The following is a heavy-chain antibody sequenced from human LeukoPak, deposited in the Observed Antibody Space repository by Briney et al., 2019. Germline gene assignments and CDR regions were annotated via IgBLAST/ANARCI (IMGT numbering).Heavy chain of an antibody. V-gene: IGHV3-48*03. J-gene: IGHJ4*02. CDR3: ARYYSSGYYYVDY. Sequence: GGSLRLSCAASGFTFSSYEMNWVRQAPGKGLEWVSSISRSATTIYYADSVKGRFTISRDNAKNSLYLQMNSLRAEDTAVYYCARYYSSGYYYVDYWGQGTLVTVSS. D-gene: IGHD3-22*01. CDR1: GFTFSSYE. CDR2: ISRSATTI.